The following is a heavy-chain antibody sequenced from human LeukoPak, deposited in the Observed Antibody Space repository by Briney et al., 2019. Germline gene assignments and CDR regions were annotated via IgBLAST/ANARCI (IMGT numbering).Heavy chain of an antibody. Sequence: PGGFLRLSCAASGFTFSSYGVHWVRQAPGKGLEWVAVIWYGGSNKYYADSVKGRFTISRDNSKNTLYLQMNSLRAEDTAVYYCAKDGPGIAVAGTGAFDIWGQGTMVTVSS. V-gene: IGHV3-33*06. J-gene: IGHJ3*02. D-gene: IGHD6-19*01. CDR3: AKDGPGIAVAGTGAFDI. CDR2: IWYGGSNK. CDR1: GFTFSSYG.